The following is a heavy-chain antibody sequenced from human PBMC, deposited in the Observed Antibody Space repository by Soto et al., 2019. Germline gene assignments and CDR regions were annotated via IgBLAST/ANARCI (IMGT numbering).Heavy chain of an antibody. V-gene: IGHV3-48*02. CDR3: ARDLDWAFDI. J-gene: IGHJ3*02. CDR2: ISSTYDI. Sequence: EVQLVESGGGLVQPGGSLRLSCAASGFTFRAYAMNWVRQAPGKGLQFVSYISSTYDIYYADSVRGRFSISGDNAQGSVYLQMNSLSDEDTAVYYCARDLDWAFDIWGLGTMVTVS. CDR1: GFTFRAYA. D-gene: IGHD3-9*01.